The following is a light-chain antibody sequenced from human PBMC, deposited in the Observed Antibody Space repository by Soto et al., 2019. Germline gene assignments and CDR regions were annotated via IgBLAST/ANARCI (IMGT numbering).Light chain of an antibody. CDR3: SSYAGSNVV. Sequence: QLVLTQPPSASGSPGQSVTISCTGTSSDVGTYNYVSWYQKHPGKAPKLLIYEVSKRPSGVPDRFSGSKSGNTASLTVSGLQTEDEADYYCSSYAGSNVVFGGGTKLTVL. CDR1: SSDVGTYNY. J-gene: IGLJ2*01. CDR2: EVS. V-gene: IGLV2-8*01.